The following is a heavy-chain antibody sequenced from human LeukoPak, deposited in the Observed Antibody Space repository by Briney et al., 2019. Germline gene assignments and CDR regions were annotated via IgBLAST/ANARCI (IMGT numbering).Heavy chain of an antibody. D-gene: IGHD1-1*01. Sequence: SETLSLTCAVYGGSLGGYSGSWIRQPPGEVREWIGEINHSGSTNYNPSLKRRVTISVDTSKNHFSLKLSSVTAADTAVYYCAKWGIGNNWDIDDHWGQGTLVPVSS. CDR3: AKWGIGNNWDIDDH. CDR2: INHSGST. V-gene: IGHV4-34*01. J-gene: IGHJ4*02. CDR1: GGSLGGYS.